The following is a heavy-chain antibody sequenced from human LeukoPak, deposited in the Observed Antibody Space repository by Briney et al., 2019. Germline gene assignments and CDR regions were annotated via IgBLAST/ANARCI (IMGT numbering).Heavy chain of an antibody. V-gene: IGHV4-34*01. CDR3: AGKAVAGPYFDY. CDR1: GGSFSGYY. Sequence: PSETLSLTCAVHGGSFSGYYCSWIRQPPGKGLEWIGEINRSGSTNYNPSLKSRVSISVDTSKNQFSLKLTSVTAADTAVYYCAGKAVAGPYFDYWGQGTLVTVSS. D-gene: IGHD6-19*01. J-gene: IGHJ4*02. CDR2: INRSGST.